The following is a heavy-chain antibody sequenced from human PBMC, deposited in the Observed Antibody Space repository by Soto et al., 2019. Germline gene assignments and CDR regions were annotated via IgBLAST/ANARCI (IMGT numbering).Heavy chain of an antibody. CDR3: AREREVVAATRGRGYGMDV. D-gene: IGHD2-15*01. J-gene: IGHJ6*02. V-gene: IGHV3-30-3*01. CDR1: GFTFSSYA. CDR2: ISYDGSNK. Sequence: QVQLVESGGGVVQPGRSLRLSCAASGFTFSSYAMHWVRQAPGKGLEWVAVISYDGSNKYYADSVKGRFTISRDNSKNTLYLQMNSLRAEDTAVYYCAREREVVAATRGRGYGMDVWGQGTTVTVSS.